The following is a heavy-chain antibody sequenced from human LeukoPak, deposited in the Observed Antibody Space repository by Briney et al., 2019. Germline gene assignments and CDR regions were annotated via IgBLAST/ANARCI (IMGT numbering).Heavy chain of an antibody. V-gene: IGHV3-21*01. J-gene: IGHJ4*02. Sequence: PGGSLRLSCAASGFTFSSYSMNWVRQAPGKGLEWVSSISSSSSYIYYADSVKGRFTISRDNAKNSLYLQMNSLRAEDTAVYYCARAIRNSSLSFDYWGQGTMVTVSS. CDR3: ARAIRNSSLSFDY. D-gene: IGHD6-6*01. CDR1: GFTFSSYS. CDR2: ISSSSSYI.